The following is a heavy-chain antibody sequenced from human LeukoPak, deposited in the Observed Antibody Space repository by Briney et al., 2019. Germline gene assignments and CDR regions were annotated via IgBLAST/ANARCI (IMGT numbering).Heavy chain of an antibody. CDR3: AKTMSPYYYDSSGF. CDR2: IRYDGSNK. D-gene: IGHD3-22*01. CDR1: GFTFSSYG. Sequence: GGSLRLFCAASGFTFSSYGMHWVRQAPGKGLEWVAFIRYDGSNKYYADSVKGRFTISRDNSKNTLYLQMNSLRAEDTAVYYCAKTMSPYYYDSSGFWGQGTLVTVSS. J-gene: IGHJ4*02. V-gene: IGHV3-30*02.